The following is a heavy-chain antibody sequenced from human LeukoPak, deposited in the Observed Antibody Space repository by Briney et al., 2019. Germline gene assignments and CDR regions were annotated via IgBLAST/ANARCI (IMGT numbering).Heavy chain of an antibody. CDR2: ISSRGFTI. CDR1: GFTFSDYY. Sequence: GSLRLSCAASGFTFSDYYMTWIRQAPGKGLEWVSYISSRGFTIYYADSVKGRFTISRDNAKNSLYLQMNSLRVEDTAVYYCAREAAEAGIYDYWGQGTLVTVSS. D-gene: IGHD6-19*01. CDR3: AREAAEAGIYDY. J-gene: IGHJ4*02. V-gene: IGHV3-11*01.